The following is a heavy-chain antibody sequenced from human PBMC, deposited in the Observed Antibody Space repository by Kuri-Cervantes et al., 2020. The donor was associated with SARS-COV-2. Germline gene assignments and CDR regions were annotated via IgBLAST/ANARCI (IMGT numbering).Heavy chain of an antibody. CDR2: ISYDGSNK. J-gene: IGHJ3*02. CDR3: AKDDSSGWRLDAFDI. D-gene: IGHD6-19*01. V-gene: IGHV3-30*18. Sequence: GESLKISCAASGSTFSSYGMHWVRQAPGKGLEWVAVISYDGSNKYYADSVKGRFTISRDNSKNTLYLQMNSLRAEDTAVYYCAKDDSSGWRLDAFDIWGQGTMVTVSS. CDR1: GSTFSSYG.